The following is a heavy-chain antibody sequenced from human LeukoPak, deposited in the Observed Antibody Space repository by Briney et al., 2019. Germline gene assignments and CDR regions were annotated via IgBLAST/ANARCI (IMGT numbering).Heavy chain of an antibody. CDR2: IKQDGSET. Sequence: GGSLRLSCAASGFTFSNYWMSWVRQAPGKGLEWVANIKQDGSETRYLDSVKGRFTISRDNAKNSLSLQMNSLRAEDTAVYYCARDKIVGPTYFDYWGQGTLVTVSS. J-gene: IGHJ4*02. CDR1: GFTFSNYW. D-gene: IGHD1-26*01. V-gene: IGHV3-7*01. CDR3: ARDKIVGPTYFDY.